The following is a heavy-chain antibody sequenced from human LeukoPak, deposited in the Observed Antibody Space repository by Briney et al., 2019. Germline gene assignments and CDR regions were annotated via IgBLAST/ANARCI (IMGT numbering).Heavy chain of an antibody. V-gene: IGHV4-34*01. Sequence: SETLSLTCAVYGGSFSGYYWRWIRQPPGKGLEWIGEINHSGSTNYNPSLKSRVTISVDTSKNQFSLKLSSVTAADTAVYYCAREERVVVWFGELSTLDYWGQGTLVTVSS. D-gene: IGHD3-10*01. CDR3: AREERVVVWFGELSTLDY. CDR2: INHSGST. J-gene: IGHJ4*02. CDR1: GGSFSGYY.